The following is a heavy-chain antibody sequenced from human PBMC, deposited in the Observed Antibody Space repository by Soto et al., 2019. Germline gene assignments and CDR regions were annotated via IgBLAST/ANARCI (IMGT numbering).Heavy chain of an antibody. CDR3: ARAPMVLTRSYFDS. J-gene: IGHJ4*02. Sequence: PSETLSLTCTVSDGSISNFYWSWIRQPPGKGLEWIGYISSSGNTNYNPSLKSRVSISVDTSKNQFSLNLTSVTAADTAVYYCARAPMVLTRSYFDSWGQGTRVTV. CDR1: DGSISNFY. D-gene: IGHD3-22*01. CDR2: ISSSGNT. V-gene: IGHV4-59*01.